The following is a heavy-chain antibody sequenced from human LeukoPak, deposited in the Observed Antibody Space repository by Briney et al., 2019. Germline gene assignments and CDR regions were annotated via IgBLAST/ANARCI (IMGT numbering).Heavy chain of an antibody. CDR2: IYHSGST. J-gene: IGHJ6*03. CDR3: ACRQMATITGYYYYYMDV. V-gene: IGHV4-38-2*02. D-gene: IGHD5-24*01. CDR1: GYSISSGYY. Sequence: SENLSLTCTVSGYSISSGYYWGWIRQPPGKGLEWIGSIYHSGSTYYNPSLKSRVTISVDTSKNQFSLKLSSETAADTAVYYCACRQMATITGYYYYYMDVWGKGTTVTISS.